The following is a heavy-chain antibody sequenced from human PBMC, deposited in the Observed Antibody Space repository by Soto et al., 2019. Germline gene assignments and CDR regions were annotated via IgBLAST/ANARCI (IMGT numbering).Heavy chain of an antibody. CDR1: GGSISSNDW. Sequence: SSETPSLTCAVSGGSISSNDWCTWVRQPPGKGLEWIAETFHSGSTNYNPSLKSRVTISVDKSKNQFSLKLSSVTAADTAVYYCARTYHYDSSGYFYYFDYWAQGTLVNVSS. J-gene: IGHJ4*02. CDR2: TFHSGST. D-gene: IGHD3-22*01. V-gene: IGHV4-4*02. CDR3: ARTYHYDSSGYFYYFDY.